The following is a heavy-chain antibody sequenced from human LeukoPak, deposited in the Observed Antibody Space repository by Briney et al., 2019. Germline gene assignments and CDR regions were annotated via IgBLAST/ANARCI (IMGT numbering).Heavy chain of an antibody. J-gene: IGHJ4*02. CDR3: AAVPSYYYDSSGYYFDY. CDR1: GFTFTSSA. CDR2: IVVGSGNT. D-gene: IGHD3-22*01. V-gene: IGHV1-58*02. Sequence: SVKVSCKASGFTFTSSAMQWVRQARGQRLEWIGWIVVGSGNTNYAQKFQERVTITRDMSTSTAYMELSSLRSEDTAVYYCAAVPSYYYDSSGYYFDYWGQGTLVTASS.